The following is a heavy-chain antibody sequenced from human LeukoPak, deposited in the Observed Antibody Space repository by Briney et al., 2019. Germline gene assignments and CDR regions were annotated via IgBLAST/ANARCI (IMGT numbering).Heavy chain of an antibody. J-gene: IGHJ3*02. V-gene: IGHV4-39*07. CDR1: GGSISRSSYY. CDR2: IYYTGST. D-gene: IGHD1-26*01. Sequence: SETLSLICSVSGGSISRSSYYWGWIRQPPGKGLEWIGSIYYTGSTNYNPSLKSRVTISEDTSKNQFSLKLSSVTAADTAVYYCARLVGARGAFDIWGQGTMVTVSS. CDR3: ARLVGARGAFDI.